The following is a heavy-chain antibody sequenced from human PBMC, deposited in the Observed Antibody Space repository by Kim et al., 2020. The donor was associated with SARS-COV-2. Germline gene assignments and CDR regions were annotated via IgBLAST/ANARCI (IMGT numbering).Heavy chain of an antibody. J-gene: IGHJ5*02. Sequence: SETLSLTCTVSGGSISSYYWSWIRQPPGKGLEWIGYIYYSGSTNYNPSLKSRVTISVDTSKNQFSLKLSSVTAADTAVYYCARSPDGGYAWVFWFDPWGQGTLVTVSS. D-gene: IGHD4-17*01. CDR3: ARSPDGGYAWVFWFDP. V-gene: IGHV4-59*01. CDR2: IYYSGST. CDR1: GGSISSYY.